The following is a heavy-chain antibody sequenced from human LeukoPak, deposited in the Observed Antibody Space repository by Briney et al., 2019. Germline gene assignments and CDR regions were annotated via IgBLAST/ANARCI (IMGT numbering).Heavy chain of an antibody. CDR1: GFTFSSYS. CDR3: ARDQAKMATKIIDY. V-gene: IGHV3-48*04. Sequence: GGSLRLSCAASGFTFSSYSMNWVRQAPGKGLEWVSYISSSSSTIYYADSVKGRFTISRDNAKNSLYLQMNSLRAEDTAVYYCARDQAKMATKIIDYWGQGTLVTVSS. J-gene: IGHJ4*02. D-gene: IGHD5-24*01. CDR2: ISSSSSTI.